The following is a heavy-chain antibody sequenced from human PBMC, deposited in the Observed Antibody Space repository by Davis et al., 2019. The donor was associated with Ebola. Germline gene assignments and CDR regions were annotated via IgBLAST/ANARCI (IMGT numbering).Heavy chain of an antibody. CDR3: ARRLIMITFGGVIVIGSYFDY. D-gene: IGHD3-16*02. V-gene: IGHV4-34*01. CDR2: ISHSGST. Sequence: SETLSLTCAVYGGSFSGYYWSWIRQPPGKGLEWIGEISHSGSTNYKPSLKSRVTISVDTSKNQFSLKVSSVTAADTAVYYCARRLIMITFGGVIVIGSYFDYWGQGTLVTVSS. J-gene: IGHJ4*02. CDR1: GGSFSGYY.